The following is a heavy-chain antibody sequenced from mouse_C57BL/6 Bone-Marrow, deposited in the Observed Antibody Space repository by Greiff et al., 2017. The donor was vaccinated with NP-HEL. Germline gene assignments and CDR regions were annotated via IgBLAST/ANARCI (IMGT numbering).Heavy chain of an antibody. CDR1: GFTFSDYY. CDR3: ARQGGYDYGWFAY. J-gene: IGHJ3*01. D-gene: IGHD2-4*01. V-gene: IGHV5-12*01. CDR2: ISNGGGST. Sequence: LQQSGGGLVQPGGSLKLSCPASGFTFSDYYMYWVRQTPEKGLEWAAYISNGGGSTYYPDTVKGRFTISRDNAKNTLYLQMSRLKSEDTAMYYCARQGGYDYGWFAYWGQGTLVTVSA.